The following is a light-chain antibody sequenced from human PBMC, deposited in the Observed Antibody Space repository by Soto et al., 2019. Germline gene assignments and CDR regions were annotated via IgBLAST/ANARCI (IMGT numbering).Light chain of an antibody. CDR2: DAS. Sequence: EIVLTQSPATLSLSPGERATLSCRASQSVSSYLAWYQQKPGQAPRLLIYDASNRATGIPARFSGSGSGTDFTLTISSLEPEDFAVYSCQQRSNWPSTFGGGTKVEI. J-gene: IGKJ4*01. CDR1: QSVSSY. CDR3: QQRSNWPST. V-gene: IGKV3-11*01.